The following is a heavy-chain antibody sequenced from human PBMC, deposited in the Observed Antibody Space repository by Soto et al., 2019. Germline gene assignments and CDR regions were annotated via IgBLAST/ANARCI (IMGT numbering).Heavy chain of an antibody. CDR2: MNPNSGNT. J-gene: IGHJ5*02. CDR3: ARVFYYDFWSGYSYGNNWFDP. Sequence: GASVKVSCKESGYSFTSYYMNWVRQATGQGLEWMGWMNPNSGNTGYAQKFQGRVTMTRNTSISTAYMELSSLRSEDTAVYYCARVFYYDFWSGYSYGNNWFDPWGQGTLVTVSS. D-gene: IGHD3-3*01. CDR1: GYSFTSYY. V-gene: IGHV1-8*01.